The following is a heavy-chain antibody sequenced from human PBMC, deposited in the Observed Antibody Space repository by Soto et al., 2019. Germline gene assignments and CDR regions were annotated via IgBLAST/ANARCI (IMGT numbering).Heavy chain of an antibody. CDR1: GGSFSGYQ. CDR2: INDSGNI. Sequence: QVQLQQWGAGLLKPSETLSLTCAVYGGSFSGYQWTWIRQTPGKGLEWIGEINDSGNINYNPSLKSRVTILVETAKKQMSLMLSSVTAADTAVYYCARGLILWFGELSRRGGYYYYMDVWGKGTAVTVSS. J-gene: IGHJ6*03. D-gene: IGHD3-10*01. V-gene: IGHV4-34*01. CDR3: ARGLILWFGELSRRGGYYYYMDV.